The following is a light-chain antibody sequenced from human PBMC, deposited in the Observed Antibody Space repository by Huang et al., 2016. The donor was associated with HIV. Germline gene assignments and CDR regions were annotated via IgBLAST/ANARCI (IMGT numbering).Light chain of an antibody. Sequence: IQLTQSPSSLSASVGDRVTITCRASQDISSFLAWYQQKPGQAPKLRIYAASTLQRGVPSRFSGSGSGPDFTLTISSLQPEDFAIYYCQQLKSYPYTFGQGTKLEIK. CDR1: QDISSF. V-gene: IGKV1-9*01. CDR3: QQLKSYPYT. J-gene: IGKJ2*01. CDR2: AAS.